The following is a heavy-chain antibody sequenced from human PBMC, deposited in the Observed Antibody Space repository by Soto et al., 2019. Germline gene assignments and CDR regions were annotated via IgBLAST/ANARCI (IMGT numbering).Heavy chain of an antibody. D-gene: IGHD6-6*01. CDR3: ARQRGRYSSSSASKVWFDP. J-gene: IGHJ5*02. CDR2: IYYSGNT. Sequence: SETLSLTCTVSGGPISNSSYYLGWIRQPPGKGLEWIGSIYYSGNTYYNWSLKSRVTISVDTSKNQFSLKLTSVTAADTAVYYCARQRGRYSSSSASKVWFDPWGQGTLVTVSS. V-gene: IGHV4-39*01. CDR1: GGPISNSSYY.